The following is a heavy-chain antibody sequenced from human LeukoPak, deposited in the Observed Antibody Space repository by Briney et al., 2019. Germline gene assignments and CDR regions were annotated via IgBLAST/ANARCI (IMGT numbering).Heavy chain of an antibody. CDR2: IYSGGST. CDR1: GFTFSTYN. J-gene: IGHJ6*02. CDR3: ARSGGSSADV. V-gene: IGHV3-53*01. Sequence: GGSLRLSCAASGFTFSTYNMNWVRQAPGKGLEWVSVIYSGGSTYYADSVKGRFTISRDNSKNTLYLQMNSLRAEDTAVYYCARSGGSSADVWGQGTTVTVSS. D-gene: IGHD2-15*01.